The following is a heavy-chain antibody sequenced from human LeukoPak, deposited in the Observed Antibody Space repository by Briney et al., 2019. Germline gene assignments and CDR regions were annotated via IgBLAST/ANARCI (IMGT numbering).Heavy chain of an antibody. J-gene: IGHJ3*02. CDR1: GGSISSSSYY. CDR2: NYYSGST. Sequence: SETLSLTCTVSGGSISSSSYYWGWIRQPPGKGLEWIGSNYYSGSTYYNPSLKSRVTISVDTSKNQFSLKLSSVTVADTAVYYCARDTIFGVVRHDAFDTWAKGQWSPSLQ. D-gene: IGHD3-3*01. CDR3: ARDTIFGVVRHDAFDT. V-gene: IGHV4-39*07.